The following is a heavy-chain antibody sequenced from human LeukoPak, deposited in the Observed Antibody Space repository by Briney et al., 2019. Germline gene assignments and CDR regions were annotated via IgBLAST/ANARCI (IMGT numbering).Heavy chain of an antibody. Sequence: SETLSLTCAVYGGAFSGDYWSWIRQPPGKGLEWIGEINHSGSTNYNPSLKSRVTISVDTSKNQFSLKLSSVTAADTAVYYCARGQRAVAGYYFDYWGQGTLVTVSS. D-gene: IGHD6-19*01. J-gene: IGHJ4*02. V-gene: IGHV4-34*01. CDR1: GGAFSGDY. CDR2: INHSGST. CDR3: ARGQRAVAGYYFDY.